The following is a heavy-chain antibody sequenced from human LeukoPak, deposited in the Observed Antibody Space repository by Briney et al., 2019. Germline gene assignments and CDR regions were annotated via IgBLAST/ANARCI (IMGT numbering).Heavy chain of an antibody. CDR2: INHSGST. CDR1: GGSFSGYY. D-gene: IGHD3-3*01. Sequence: PSETLSLTCAVYGGSFSGYYWSWIRQPPGKGLEWIGEINHSGSTNYNPSLKSRVTISVDTSKNRFSLKLSSVTAADTAVYYCARRSSYSYFQHWGQGTLVTVSS. J-gene: IGHJ1*01. CDR3: ARRSSYSYFQH. V-gene: IGHV4-34*01.